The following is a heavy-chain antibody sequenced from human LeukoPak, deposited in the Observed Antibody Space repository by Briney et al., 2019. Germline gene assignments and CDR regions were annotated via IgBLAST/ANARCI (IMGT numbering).Heavy chain of an antibody. V-gene: IGHV3-66*01. D-gene: IGHD6-19*01. CDR3: TMYSSAWYAVY. J-gene: IGHJ4*02. CDR1: GFTVSSKY. CDR2: IHPGGTI. Sequence: GGSLRLSCAASGFTVSSKYMGWVRQTPGKGLEWVSVIHPGGTIYYADSVKGTFTISRDNSKNTLYLEMNTLRVEDTAVYYCTMYSSAWYAVYWGQGTLVTVSS.